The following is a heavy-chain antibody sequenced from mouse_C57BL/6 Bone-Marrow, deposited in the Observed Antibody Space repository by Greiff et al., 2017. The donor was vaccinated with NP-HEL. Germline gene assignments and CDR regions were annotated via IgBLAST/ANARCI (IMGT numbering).Heavy chain of an antibody. CDR1: GFNIKDDY. Sequence: EVKLMESGAELVRPGASVKLSCTASGFNIKDDYMHWVKQRPEQGLEWIGWIDPENGDTEYASKFQGKATITADTSSNTAYLQLSSLTSEDTAVYYCTFYDREDYFDYWGQGTTLTVSS. CDR2: IDPENGDT. J-gene: IGHJ2*01. V-gene: IGHV14-4*01. D-gene: IGHD2-3*01. CDR3: TFYDREDYFDY.